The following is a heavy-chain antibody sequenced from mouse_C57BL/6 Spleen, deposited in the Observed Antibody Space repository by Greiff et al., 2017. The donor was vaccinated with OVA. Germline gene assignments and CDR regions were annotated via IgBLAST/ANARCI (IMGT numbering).Heavy chain of an antibody. D-gene: IGHD1-1*01. CDR2: IEPSDSYT. V-gene: IGHV1-69*01. Sequence: QVQLQQPGAELVMPGASVKLSCKASGYTFTSYWMHWVKQRPGQGLEWIGEIEPSDSYTNYNQKFKGKATLTVDKSSSTAYIQLSSLTSEYSAVYYCARYYYGSSSFDYWCQGTPLPVSS. CDR3: ARYYYGSSSFDY. J-gene: IGHJ2*01. CDR1: GYTFTSYW.